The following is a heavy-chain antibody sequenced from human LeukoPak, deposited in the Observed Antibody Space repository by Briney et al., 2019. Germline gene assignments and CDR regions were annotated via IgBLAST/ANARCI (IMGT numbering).Heavy chain of an antibody. Sequence: SETLSLTCAVYGGSFSGYYWSWIRQPPGKRLEWIGEINHSESTKYNPSLKSRVTISVDTSKNQFSLKLSSVTAADTAVYYCARVGDYDILTGYPNYYYYYYMDVWGKGTTVTVSS. V-gene: IGHV4-34*01. CDR3: ARVGDYDILTGYPNYYYYYYMDV. CDR1: GGSFSGYY. CDR2: INHSEST. J-gene: IGHJ6*03. D-gene: IGHD3-9*01.